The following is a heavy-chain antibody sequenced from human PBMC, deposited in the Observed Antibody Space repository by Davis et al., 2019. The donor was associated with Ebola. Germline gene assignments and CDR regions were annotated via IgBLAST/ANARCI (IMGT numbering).Heavy chain of an antibody. CDR1: GFTFRSYD. CDR3: ARAGFGSTWSDC. CDR2: IGAVGDT. D-gene: IGHD6-13*01. V-gene: IGHV3-13*01. Sequence: PGGSLRLSCAASGFTFRSYDMHWVRQATGKGLEWVSAIGAVGDTYYPVSVKGRFTISRENAKNSLYLQMHSLRAEDTAVYYCARAGFGSTWSDCWGQGILVTVSS. J-gene: IGHJ5*01.